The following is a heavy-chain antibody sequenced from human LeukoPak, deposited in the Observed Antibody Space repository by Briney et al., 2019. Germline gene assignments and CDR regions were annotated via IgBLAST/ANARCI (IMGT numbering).Heavy chain of an antibody. Sequence: GASVKVSCKASGYTFTSYDINWVRQATGQGLEWMGWMNPNSGNTGYAQKFQGRVTVTRNTSISTAYMELSSLRSEDTAVYYCARVGYDFWSGYAYYYYMDVWGKGTTVTVSS. CDR1: GYTFTSYD. J-gene: IGHJ6*03. D-gene: IGHD3-3*01. CDR3: ARVGYDFWSGYAYYYYMDV. CDR2: MNPNSGNT. V-gene: IGHV1-8*01.